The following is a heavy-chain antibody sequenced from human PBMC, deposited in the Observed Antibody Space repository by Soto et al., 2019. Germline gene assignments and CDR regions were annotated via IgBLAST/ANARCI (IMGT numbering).Heavy chain of an antibody. Sequence: KASETLSLTCTVSGGSISSYYWSWIRQPPGKGLEWIGYIYYSGSTNYNPSLKSRVTISVDTSKNQFSLKLSSVTAADTAVYHCARGPESRSSGYFLWGRGTLVTVSS. V-gene: IGHV4-59*01. CDR2: IYYSGST. J-gene: IGHJ4*02. CDR1: GGSISSYY. CDR3: ARGPESRSSGYFL. D-gene: IGHD3-22*01.